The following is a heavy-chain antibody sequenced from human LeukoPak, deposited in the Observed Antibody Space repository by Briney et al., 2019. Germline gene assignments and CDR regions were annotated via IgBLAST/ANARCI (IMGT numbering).Heavy chain of an antibody. CDR2: ISPNTGDT. Sequence: ASVKVSCKASGYPFTGYYIHWVRQAPGQGLEWMGWISPNTGDTNYAQKFQGRVTMTRDTSISTAYMELSRLRSDDTAMYYCAKVNFRYNSVLPSPDYWGQGTLITVSS. V-gene: IGHV1-2*02. CDR3: AKVNFRYNSVLPSPDY. CDR1: GYPFTGYY. J-gene: IGHJ4*02. D-gene: IGHD1-1*01.